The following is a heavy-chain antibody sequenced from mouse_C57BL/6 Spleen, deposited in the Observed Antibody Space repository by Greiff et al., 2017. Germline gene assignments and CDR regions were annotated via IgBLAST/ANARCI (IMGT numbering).Heavy chain of an antibody. CDR2: IHPNSGST. V-gene: IGHV1-64*01. CDR3: ARRGDCYYLDY. J-gene: IGHJ2*01. D-gene: IGHD6-1*01. Sequence: VQLQQPGAELVKPGASVKLSCKASGYTFTSYWMHWVKQRPGQGLEWIGMIHPNSGSTNYNEKFKSKATLTVDKSSSTAYMQLSSLASEDSAVYYCARRGDCYYLDYWGQGTTLTVSS. CDR1: GYTFTSYW.